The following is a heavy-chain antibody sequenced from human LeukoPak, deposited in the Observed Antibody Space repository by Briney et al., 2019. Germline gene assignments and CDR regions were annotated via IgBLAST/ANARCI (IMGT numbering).Heavy chain of an antibody. CDR3: AGRGSGSYYGLYAFDI. CDR1: GGSISSHY. V-gene: IGHV4-59*11. Sequence: SETLSLTCTVSGGSISSHYWSWIRQPPGKGLEWIGYIYYSGSTNYNPSLKSRVTISVDTSKNQFSLKLSSVTAADTAVYYCAGRGSGSYYGLYAFDIWGQGTMVTVSS. J-gene: IGHJ3*02. CDR2: IYYSGST. D-gene: IGHD1-26*01.